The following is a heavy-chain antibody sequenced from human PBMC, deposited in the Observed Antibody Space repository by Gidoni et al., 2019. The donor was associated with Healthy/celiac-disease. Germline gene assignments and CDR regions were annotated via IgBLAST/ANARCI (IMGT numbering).Heavy chain of an antibody. CDR2: IYLDDDK. V-gene: IGHV2-5*02. D-gene: IGHD3-10*01. Sequence: QITLKESGPTLVKPTQTLALTCTFPGFSLSTSGVGVGWIRQPPGKALDWLALIYLDDDKRYSPSLKSRLTITKDTSKNQVVLTMTNMDPVDTATYYCAHRSLRFGELYGGYFDYWGQGTLVTVSS. CDR1: GFSLSTSGVG. J-gene: IGHJ4*02. CDR3: AHRSLRFGELYGGYFDY.